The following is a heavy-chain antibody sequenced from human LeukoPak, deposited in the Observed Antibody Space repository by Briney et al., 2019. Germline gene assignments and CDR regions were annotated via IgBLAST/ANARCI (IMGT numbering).Heavy chain of an antibody. V-gene: IGHV4-4*09. Sequence: SETLSLTCTVSGGSISSHFWSWIRQPPGRGLEWIAYIDSSGTTTHNPSLKSRVVISVDRSKNQFSLRLNSMTTADTAVYYCARTSSYGYIVRGVIVNYWGQGTLVTVSS. CDR1: GGSISSHF. CDR2: IDSSGTT. J-gene: IGHJ4*02. CDR3: ARTSSYGYIVRGVIVNY. D-gene: IGHD3-10*01.